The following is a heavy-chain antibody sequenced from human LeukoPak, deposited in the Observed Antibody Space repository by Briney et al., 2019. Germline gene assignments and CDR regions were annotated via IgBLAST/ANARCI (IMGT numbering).Heavy chain of an antibody. CDR2: VSGSGSST. J-gene: IGHJ4*02. CDR3: AKGGVKQQLFD. D-gene: IGHD6-13*01. Sequence: GGSLRLSCAASGFTFSSYAMSWVRQAPGKGLEWVATVSGSGSSTYYADSVKGRFTISRDNSKNTLYLQMNSLRAEDTAVYYCAKGGVKQQLFDWGQGTLVTV. V-gene: IGHV3-23*01. CDR1: GFTFSSYA.